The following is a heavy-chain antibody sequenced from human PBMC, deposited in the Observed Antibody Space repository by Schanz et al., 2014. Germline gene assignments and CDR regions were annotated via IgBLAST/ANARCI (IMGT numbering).Heavy chain of an antibody. J-gene: IGHJ1*01. D-gene: IGHD3-10*01. CDR2: IATSSSTR. Sequence: PGGSLRLSCEASGFDFNSYSMNWVRQVPGKGLEWLSYIATSSSTRHYADSVKGRVTISRDNAKNSVSLQMRRLRVEDTAVYYCASGVHVSSLQKGLQFWGRGTLXIVSS. CDR1: GFDFNSYS. V-gene: IGHV3-48*01. CDR3: ASGVHVSSLQKGLQF.